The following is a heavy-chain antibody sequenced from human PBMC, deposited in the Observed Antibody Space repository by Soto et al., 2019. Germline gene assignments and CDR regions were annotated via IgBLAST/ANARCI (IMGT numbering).Heavy chain of an antibody. CDR3: ARNRVVTIDFDY. Sequence: SETLSLTCTVSGGSISSSSYYWGWIRQPPGKGLEWIGSIYYSGSTYYNPSLKSRVTISVDTSKNQFSLKLSSVTAADTAVYYCARNRVVTIDFDYWGQGTLVTVSS. CDR1: GGSISSSSYY. D-gene: IGHD5-12*01. V-gene: IGHV4-39*01. J-gene: IGHJ4*02. CDR2: IYYSGST.